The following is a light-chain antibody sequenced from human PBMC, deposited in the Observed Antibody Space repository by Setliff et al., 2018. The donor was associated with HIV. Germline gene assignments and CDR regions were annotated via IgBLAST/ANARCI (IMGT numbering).Light chain of an antibody. J-gene: IGLJ1*01. V-gene: IGLV2-14*03. CDR3: SSYTISSTLV. CDR1: SSDVGGYNY. CDR2: DVT. Sequence: QSVLTQPASVSGSPGQSITISCTGTSSDVGGYNYVSWYQQHPGKAPKLMIYDVTNQPSGVSNRFSGSKSGNTASLTISGLQAEDEADYYCSSYTISSTLVFGTGTKVTVL.